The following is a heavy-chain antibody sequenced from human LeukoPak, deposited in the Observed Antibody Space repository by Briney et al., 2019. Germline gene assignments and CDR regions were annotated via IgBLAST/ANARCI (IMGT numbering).Heavy chain of an antibody. J-gene: IGHJ4*02. CDR1: VYNFASYW. D-gene: IGHD3-22*01. CDR2: IFPGDSDT. CDR3: AREYYYDNGGNPFDS. V-gene: IGHV5-51*01. Sequence: GESLNISCKISVYNFASYWFAWVRQLPGRRLEWMGVIFPGDSDTRYSPSFQGHVTFSVDKSISTAYLQWSSLKASDTAMYFCAREYYYDNGGNPFDSWGQGTLVTVSS.